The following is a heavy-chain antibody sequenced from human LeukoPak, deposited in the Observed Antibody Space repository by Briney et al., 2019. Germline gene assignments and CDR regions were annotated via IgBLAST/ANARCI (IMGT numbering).Heavy chain of an antibody. CDR2: IYFSGST. Sequence: PSETLSLTCTVSGDSISNYYWSWIRQPPGKGLEWIGYIYFSGSTNYNPSLKSRVTISVDTSKNQFSLKLSSVTAADTAVYYCARGPSTVPASWGQGTLVTVSS. D-gene: IGHD4-17*01. J-gene: IGHJ4*02. CDR1: GDSISNYY. CDR3: ARGPSTVPAS. V-gene: IGHV4-59*01.